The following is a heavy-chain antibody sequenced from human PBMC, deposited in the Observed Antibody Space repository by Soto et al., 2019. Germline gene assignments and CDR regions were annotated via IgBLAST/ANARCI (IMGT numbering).Heavy chain of an antibody. CDR3: ASPVNVVPAARYYYYGMDV. J-gene: IGHJ6*02. V-gene: IGHV3-21*01. CDR1: GFTFSSYS. Sequence: PGGSLRLSCAASGFTFSSYSMNWVRQAPGKGLEWVSSISSSGSYIYYADSVKGRFTISRDNAKNSLYLQMNSLRAEDTAVYYCASPVNVVPAARYYYYGMDVWGQGTTVTVSS. D-gene: IGHD2-2*01. CDR2: ISSSGSYI.